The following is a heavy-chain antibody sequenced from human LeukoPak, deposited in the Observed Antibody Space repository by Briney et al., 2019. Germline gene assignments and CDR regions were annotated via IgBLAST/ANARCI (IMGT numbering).Heavy chain of an antibody. Sequence: ASVKVSCKASGYTFTGYYIHWVRQAPGQGLEWVGWINRNSGGTNYAQKFQGRGTMTMDTSISTAYMELSRLRSDDTAVYYCARVLERHFDYWGQGALVTVSS. D-gene: IGHD1-1*01. CDR3: ARVLERHFDY. J-gene: IGHJ4*02. CDR1: GYTFTGYY. V-gene: IGHV1-2*02. CDR2: INRNSGGT.